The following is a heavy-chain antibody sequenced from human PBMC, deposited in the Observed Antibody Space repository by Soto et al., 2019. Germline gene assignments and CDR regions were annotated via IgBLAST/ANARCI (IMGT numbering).Heavy chain of an antibody. Sequence: ASVKVSCKASGGTFSSYAISWVRQAPGQGLEWMGGIIPIFGTANYAQKFQGRVTITADESTSTAYMELSSLRSEDTAVYYCARGGDYGYYFDYWGQGTLVTVSS. D-gene: IGHD4-17*01. CDR1: GGTFSSYA. J-gene: IGHJ4*02. CDR2: IIPIFGTA. V-gene: IGHV1-69*13. CDR3: ARGGDYGYYFDY.